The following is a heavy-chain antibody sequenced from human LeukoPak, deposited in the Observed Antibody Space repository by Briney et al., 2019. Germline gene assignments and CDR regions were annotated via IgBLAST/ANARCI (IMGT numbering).Heavy chain of an antibody. Sequence: SVNLSCKASGGTFSSYAISWVRQAPGHGLEWMGGIIPIFGTANYAQTFQGRVTIAADESTSTAYMELSSLRSEDTAVYYCARYVYYDILTGGDYYYGMDVWGKGTTVTVSS. J-gene: IGHJ6*04. V-gene: IGHV1-69*13. CDR1: GGTFSSYA. CDR2: IIPIFGTA. D-gene: IGHD3-9*01. CDR3: ARYVYYDILTGGDYYYGMDV.